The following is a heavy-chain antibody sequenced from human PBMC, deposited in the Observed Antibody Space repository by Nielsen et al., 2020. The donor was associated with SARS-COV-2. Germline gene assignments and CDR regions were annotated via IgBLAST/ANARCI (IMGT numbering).Heavy chain of an antibody. V-gene: IGHV3-30*03. CDR2: ISYDGSDE. Sequence: GESLKISCAASGFTFSTYGIHWVRQAPGKGLEWVATISYDGSDEHYADSVKGRFTISRDNSKNTLYLQLTSLRAEDTAVYYCARAVTTVTIDFDYWGQGTLVTVSS. CDR1: GFTFSTYG. D-gene: IGHD4-17*01. CDR3: ARAVTTVTIDFDY. J-gene: IGHJ4*02.